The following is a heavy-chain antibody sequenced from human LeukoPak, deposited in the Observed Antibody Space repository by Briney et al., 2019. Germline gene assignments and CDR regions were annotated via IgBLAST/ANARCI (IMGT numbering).Heavy chain of an antibody. CDR2: IYHSGST. CDR1: GGSLSSNNW. V-gene: IGHV4-4*02. CDR3: ARGGGDYFDSSGYYPLDY. D-gene: IGHD3-22*01. J-gene: IGHJ4*02. Sequence: SETLSLTCAVSGGSLSSNNWWSWVRQPPGQGLEWIAEIYHSGSTNYNPSLKSRLTISVDKSKNQFSLRLSSVTAADTAVYYCARGGGDYFDSSGYYPLDYWGQGTLVTVSS.